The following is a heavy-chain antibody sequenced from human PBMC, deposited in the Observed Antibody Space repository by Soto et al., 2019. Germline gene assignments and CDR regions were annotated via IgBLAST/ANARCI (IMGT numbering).Heavy chain of an antibody. CDR3: ARERGIRVTTLLGLGWFAP. CDR1: GGTFSSYA. Sequence: QVQLVQSGAEVKKPGSSVKVSCKASGGTFSSYAISWVRQAPGQGLEWMGGIIPIFGTANYAQKFQGRVTITADESTSADYMELSSLRSEDTAVYYCARERGIRVTTLLGLGWFAPWGQGTLVTVSS. V-gene: IGHV1-69*12. D-gene: IGHD4-17*01. CDR2: IIPIFGTA. J-gene: IGHJ5*02.